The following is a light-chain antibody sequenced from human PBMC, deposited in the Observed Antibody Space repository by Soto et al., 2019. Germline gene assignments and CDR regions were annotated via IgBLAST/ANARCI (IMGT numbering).Light chain of an antibody. CDR3: QPSNTFPPLFT. CDR1: QDLGTW. V-gene: IGKV1-12*01. Sequence: DIQMTQSPSSVSASVGDRVTITCRANQDLGTWLTWYQHKPGQAPQVLIYSASILQSGVSSRFNXSGSGTQFTLTISSLQLEDCATYYCQPSNTFPPLFTFGPGTKVHI. CDR2: SAS. J-gene: IGKJ3*01.